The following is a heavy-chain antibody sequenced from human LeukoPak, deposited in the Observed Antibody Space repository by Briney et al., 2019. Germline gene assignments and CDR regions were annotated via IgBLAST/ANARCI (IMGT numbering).Heavy chain of an antibody. D-gene: IGHD1-1*01. J-gene: IGHJ3*02. CDR1: GFTFSSYG. CDR2: IWYDGSNK. Sequence: GGSLRPSCAASGFTFSSYGMHWVRQAPGKGLEWVAVIWYDGSNKYYADSVKGRFTISRDNSKNTLYLQMNSLRAEDTAVYYCARDRERYNWNDGAFDIWGQGTMVTVSS. CDR3: ARDRERYNWNDGAFDI. V-gene: IGHV3-33*01.